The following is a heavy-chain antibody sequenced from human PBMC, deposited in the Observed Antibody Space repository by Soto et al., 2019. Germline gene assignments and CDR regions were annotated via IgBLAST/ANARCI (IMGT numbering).Heavy chain of an antibody. Sequence: PGGSLRLSCAASGFTFSSYGMHWVRQAPGKGLEWVAVLWYDGSNKYYADSVKGRFTISRDNSKNTLYLQMNSLRAEDTAVYYCARGCSSTSCPPAELYYYYYYYMDVRGKGTTVTVSS. J-gene: IGHJ6*03. CDR3: ARGCSSTSCPPAELYYYYYYYMDV. V-gene: IGHV3-33*01. CDR1: GFTFSSYG. CDR2: LWYDGSNK. D-gene: IGHD2-2*01.